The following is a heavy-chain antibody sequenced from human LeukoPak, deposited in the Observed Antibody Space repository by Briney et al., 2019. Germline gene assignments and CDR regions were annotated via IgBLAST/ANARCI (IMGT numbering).Heavy chain of an antibody. CDR1: GFTFSSYS. D-gene: IGHD1-26*01. CDR2: ISSSSSYI. Sequence: KAGGSLKLSCAASGFTFSSYSMNCVRQAPGKGLEWVSSISSSSSYIYYADSVKGRFTISRDNAKNSLYLQMNSLRAEDTAVYYCARGVYFFDYWGQGALVTVSS. CDR3: ARGVYFFDY. V-gene: IGHV3-21*01. J-gene: IGHJ4*02.